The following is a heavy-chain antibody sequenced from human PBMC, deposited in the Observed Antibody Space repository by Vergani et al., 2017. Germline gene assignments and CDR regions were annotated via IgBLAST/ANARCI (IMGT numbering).Heavy chain of an antibody. Sequence: EVQLLESGGGLVQPGGSLRLSCAASGFTFSSYAMSWVRQAPGKGLEWVSAISGSGGRTYYADSVKGRFTISRDNSKNTLYLQMNSLRAEDTAVYYCAKPVAGQGETLGDGGQGTLVTVAS. CDR3: AKPVAGQGETLGD. J-gene: IGHJ4*02. CDR2: ISGSGGRT. V-gene: IGHV3-23*01. D-gene: IGHD6-19*01. CDR1: GFTFSSYA.